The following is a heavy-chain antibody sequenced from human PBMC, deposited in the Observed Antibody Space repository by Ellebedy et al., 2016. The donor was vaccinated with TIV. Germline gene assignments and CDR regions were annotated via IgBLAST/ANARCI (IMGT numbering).Heavy chain of an antibody. J-gene: IGHJ4*02. Sequence: AASVKVSCKASGYSFGSYYLHWVRQAPGQGLESLGWIDTNTGNPTYAQGFTGRFVFSLDTSGSTAYLQISSLKAEDTAVYYCARGGNGAGYVGDYWGQGTLVTVSS. D-gene: IGHD4-23*01. CDR1: GYSFGSYY. CDR3: ARGGNGAGYVGDY. CDR2: IDTNTGNP. V-gene: IGHV7-4-1*02.